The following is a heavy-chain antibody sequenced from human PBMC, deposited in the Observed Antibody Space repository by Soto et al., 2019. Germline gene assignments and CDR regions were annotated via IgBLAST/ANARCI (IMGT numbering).Heavy chain of an antibody. Sequence: PGGSLRLSCAASGFTFSSYGMHWVRQAPGKGLEWVAVISYDGSNKYYADSVKGRFTISRDNSKNTLYLQMNSLRAEDTAVYYCAKEGYGDGYNSDYFDYWGQGTLVTVSS. J-gene: IGHJ4*02. CDR2: ISYDGSNK. D-gene: IGHD5-12*01. V-gene: IGHV3-30*18. CDR3: AKEGYGDGYNSDYFDY. CDR1: GFTFSSYG.